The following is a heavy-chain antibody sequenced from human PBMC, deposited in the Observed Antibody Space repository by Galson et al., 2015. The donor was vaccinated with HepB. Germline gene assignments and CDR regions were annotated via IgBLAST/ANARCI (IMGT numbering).Heavy chain of an antibody. D-gene: IGHD6-19*01. CDR2: INAGNGNT. CDR3: ARGSSGWYNWFDP. CDR1: GYTFTSYA. V-gene: IGHV1-3*01. J-gene: IGHJ5*02. Sequence: SVKVSCKASGYTFTSYAMHWVRQAPGQRLEWMGWINAGNGNTKYSQKFQGRVTITRDTSASTAYMELSSLRSEDTAVYYCARGSSGWYNWFDPWGQGTLVTVSS.